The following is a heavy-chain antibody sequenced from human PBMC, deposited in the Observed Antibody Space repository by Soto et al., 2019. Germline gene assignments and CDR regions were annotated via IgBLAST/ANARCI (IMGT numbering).Heavy chain of an antibody. CDR1: GYTFTSYY. V-gene: IGHV1-46*01. CDR2: INPSGSST. CDR3: ARDLTYYDSSGHGPYGMDV. D-gene: IGHD3-22*01. J-gene: IGHJ6*02. Sequence: ASVKVSCKASGYTFTSYYMHWVRQAPGQGLEWMGIINPSGSSTSYAQKFQGRVTMTRDTSTSTVYMELSSLRSEDTAVYYCARDLTYYDSSGHGPYGMDVWGQGTTVTVSS.